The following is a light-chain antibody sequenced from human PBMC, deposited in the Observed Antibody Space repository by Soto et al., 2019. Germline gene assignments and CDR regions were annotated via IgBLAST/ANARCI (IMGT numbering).Light chain of an antibody. CDR1: ESIRTW. Sequence: DIKMTQSPSTLSASIGDRVTITCRASESIRTWLAWYQHKPGKAPKFLIYDASTLESGVPSRFSGSGSGTDFTLTISSLQPDDFATYYCQQYNNYPRTFGQGTKVDVK. V-gene: IGKV1-5*01. CDR3: QQYNNYPRT. CDR2: DAS. J-gene: IGKJ1*01.